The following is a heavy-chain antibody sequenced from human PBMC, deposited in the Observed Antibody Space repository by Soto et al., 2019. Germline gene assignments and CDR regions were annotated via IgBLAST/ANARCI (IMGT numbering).Heavy chain of an antibody. CDR2: ISSRSTGSYI. CDR1: GLSFSSYR. J-gene: IGHJ4*02. V-gene: IGHV3-21*01. CDR3: ARDLEIL. D-gene: IGHD2-15*01. Sequence: LRLSCVVSGLSFSSYRMNWVRQAPGKGLEWVSSISSRSTGSYINYTDSVKGRFTISRDNARNSLYLQMNSLRAEDTAVYYCARDLEILWGQGTLVTVSS.